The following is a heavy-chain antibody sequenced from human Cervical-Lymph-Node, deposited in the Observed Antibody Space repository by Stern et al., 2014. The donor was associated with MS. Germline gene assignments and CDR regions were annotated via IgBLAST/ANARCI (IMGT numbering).Heavy chain of an antibody. J-gene: IGHJ2*01. Sequence: QVQLQESGPGLVKPSGTLALTCAVSGGSVSSTNWWSWVRQSPGKGLEWIGNISHSGASTSRPSLRSRVSISLDNPKTPLSRHLTSVTAADTAVYYCARERQQYCNSEGCSYWYFDLWGRGTLVTVSS. V-gene: IGHV4-4*02. CDR2: ISHSGAS. CDR3: ARERQQYCNSEGCSYWYFDL. D-gene: IGHD2/OR15-2a*01. CDR1: GGSVSSTNW.